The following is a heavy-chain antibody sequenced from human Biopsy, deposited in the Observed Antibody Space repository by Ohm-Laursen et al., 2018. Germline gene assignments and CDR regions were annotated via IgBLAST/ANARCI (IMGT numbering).Heavy chain of an antibody. CDR1: GGTFSNYG. D-gene: IGHD3-9*01. CDR2: NIPILGTG. CDR3: ATKLTGYFHH. J-gene: IGHJ1*01. V-gene: IGHV1-69*06. Sequence: SSVKVSCKAPGGTFSNYGVNWVRQAPGQGLEWLGGNIPILGTGNYAQKFQDRVTVAADTSTSTATMELRSLRSDDAAVYYCATKLTGYFHHWGQGTLVIASS.